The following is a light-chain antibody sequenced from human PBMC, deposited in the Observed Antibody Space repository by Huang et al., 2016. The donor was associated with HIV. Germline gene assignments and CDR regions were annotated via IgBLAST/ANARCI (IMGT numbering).Light chain of an antibody. CDR3: QQGNSFPLT. CDR2: AAS. J-gene: IGKJ4*01. Sequence: DIQMTQSPSSVSASVGYRVTITCRASQDIGSYLAWYQQKPGKAPKVLIYAASSLESGVPIRFTGSGFGTHFALTIDSLQPEDFATYYCQQGNSFPLTFGGGTKVQI. CDR1: QDIGSY. V-gene: IGKV1-12*01.